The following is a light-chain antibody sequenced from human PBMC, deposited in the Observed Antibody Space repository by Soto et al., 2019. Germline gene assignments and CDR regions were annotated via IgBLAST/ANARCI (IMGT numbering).Light chain of an antibody. CDR3: QQYDVTPPNT. V-gene: IGKV3-20*01. CDR1: QIVSSTY. J-gene: IGKJ4*01. CDR2: GAS. Sequence: EIVLTQSPGTLSLSPGERATLSCRAIQIVSSTYLAWFQQKAGQAPRLLIYGASTRATGIPDRFSGSGSGTDFTLTISGLEPEDFALYYCQQYDVTPPNTFGGGTKVDI.